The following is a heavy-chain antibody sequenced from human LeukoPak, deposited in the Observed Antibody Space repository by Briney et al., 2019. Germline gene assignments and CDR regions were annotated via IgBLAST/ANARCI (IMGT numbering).Heavy chain of an antibody. D-gene: IGHD1-26*01. CDR1: GGSFSGYY. J-gene: IGHJ4*02. CDR3: ATTTIRLGY. Sequence: SETLSLTCAIYGGSFSGYYWSWIRQPPGKGLEWIGEINHSGSTNYNPSLKSRVAISVDTSKNQFSLKLSSVTAADTAVYYCATTTIRLGYWGQGTLVTVSS. V-gene: IGHV4-34*01. CDR2: INHSGST.